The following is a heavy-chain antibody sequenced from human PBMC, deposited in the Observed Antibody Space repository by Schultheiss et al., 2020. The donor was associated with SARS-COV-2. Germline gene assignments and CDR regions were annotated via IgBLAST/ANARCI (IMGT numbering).Heavy chain of an antibody. V-gene: IGHV3-23*01. Sequence: GGSLRLSCAASGFTFSSYSMNWVRQAPGKGLEWLSTISDSGGSTYYADSVKGRFTISRDNSKNTLYLQMNSLRAEDTAVYYCARDQEQWLLSHYYYYGMDVWGQGTTVTVSS. CDR2: ISDSGGST. CDR1: GFTFSSYS. J-gene: IGHJ6*02. CDR3: ARDQEQWLLSHYYYYGMDV. D-gene: IGHD6-19*01.